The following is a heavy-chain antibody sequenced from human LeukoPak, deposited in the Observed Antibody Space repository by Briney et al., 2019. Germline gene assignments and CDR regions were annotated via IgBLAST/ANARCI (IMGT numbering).Heavy chain of an antibody. CDR1: GYTFTNYW. CDR3: ARVRVKGGSYYRNDAFDI. J-gene: IGHJ3*02. V-gene: IGHV5-51*01. D-gene: IGHD1-26*01. CDR2: IYPGDSDT. Sequence: GESLKISCQGSGYTFTNYWIGWVRQMPGKGLEWMGIIYPGDSDTRYSPSFQGQVTISADKSISTACLQWSSLKASDTAMYYCARVRVKGGSYYRNDAFDIWGQGTMVTVSS.